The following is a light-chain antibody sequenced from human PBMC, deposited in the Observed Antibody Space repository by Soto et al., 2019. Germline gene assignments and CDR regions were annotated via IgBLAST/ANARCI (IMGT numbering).Light chain of an antibody. Sequence: IQWTQSPSLLSASIGDRVTITCRASQDISRYLAWYQQKPGTAPRLLISLATTLQGGVPSRFSGSGSGTEFTLTISGLQPEDIATYYCTQFDIYPFTIGSGTKLEIX. J-gene: IGKJ3*01. V-gene: IGKV1-9*01. CDR3: TQFDIYPFT. CDR2: LAT. CDR1: QDISRY.